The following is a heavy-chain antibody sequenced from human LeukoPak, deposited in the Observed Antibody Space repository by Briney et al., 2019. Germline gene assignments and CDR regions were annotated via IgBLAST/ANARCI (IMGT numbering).Heavy chain of an antibody. V-gene: IGHV3-21*01. J-gene: IGHJ5*02. CDR3: ARAVVAAGRSWWFDP. Sequence: GGSLRLSCAASGFTFSSYSMNWVCQAPGKGLEWVSSISSSSSYIYYADSVKGRFTISRDNAKNSLYLQMNSLRAEDTAVYYCARAVVAAGRSWWFDPWGQGTLVTVSS. CDR1: GFTFSSYS. D-gene: IGHD6-13*01. CDR2: ISSSSSYI.